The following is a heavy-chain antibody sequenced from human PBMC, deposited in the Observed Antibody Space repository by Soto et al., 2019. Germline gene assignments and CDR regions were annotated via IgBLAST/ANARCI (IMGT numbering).Heavy chain of an antibody. CDR2: IWYDGSNK. Sequence: GGSLRLSCAASGFTFSSYGMHWVRQAPGKGLEWVAVIWYDGSNKYYADSVKGRFTISRDNSKNTLYLQMNSLRAEDTAVYYCATKGPSGGSRYRSHYFDYWGQGTLVTVSS. J-gene: IGHJ4*02. CDR1: GFTFSSYG. V-gene: IGHV3-33*01. CDR3: ATKGPSGGSRYRSHYFDY. D-gene: IGHD2-15*01.